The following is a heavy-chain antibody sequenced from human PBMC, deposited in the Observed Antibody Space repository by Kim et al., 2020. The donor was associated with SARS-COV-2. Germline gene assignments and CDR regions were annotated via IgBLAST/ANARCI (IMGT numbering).Heavy chain of an antibody. Sequence: GGSLRLSCAASGFTFSSYAMSWVRQAPGKGLEWVSAISGSGGSTYYADSVKGRLTISRDNSKNTLYLQMNSLRAEDTAVYYCAKGPNDILTGYIDYWGQGTLVTVSS. J-gene: IGHJ4*02. CDR3: AKGPNDILTGYIDY. V-gene: IGHV3-23*01. CDR1: GFTFSSYA. CDR2: ISGSGGST. D-gene: IGHD3-9*01.